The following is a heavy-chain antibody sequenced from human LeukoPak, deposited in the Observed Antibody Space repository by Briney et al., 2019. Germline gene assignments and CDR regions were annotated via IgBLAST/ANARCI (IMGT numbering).Heavy chain of an antibody. J-gene: IGHJ4*02. CDR1: GGSISSCGYY. D-gene: IGHD6-13*01. V-gene: IGHV4-31*03. CDR3: ARDRKGYPLDY. Sequence: SETLSLTCTVSGGSISSCGYYWSWIRQHPGKDLEWIGYIYYSGSPYYNPSLRNRVTISLDTSKNQFSLKLSSVTAADTAVYYCARDRKGYPLDYWGQGTLVTVSS. CDR2: IYYSGSP.